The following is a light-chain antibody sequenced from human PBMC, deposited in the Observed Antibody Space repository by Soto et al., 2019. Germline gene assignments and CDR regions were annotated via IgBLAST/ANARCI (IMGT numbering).Light chain of an antibody. J-gene: IGLJ1*01. CDR3: SSYAGSNNFV. Sequence: QSVLTQPASVSGSPGQSITIFCTGTSSDIGIYNFVSWYQQHPGNAPKLMIYEVSERPSGVPDRFSGSKSSNTASLTVSGLQAEDEADYYCSSYAGSNNFVFGTGTKVTVL. CDR2: EVS. CDR1: SSDIGIYNF. V-gene: IGLV2-8*01.